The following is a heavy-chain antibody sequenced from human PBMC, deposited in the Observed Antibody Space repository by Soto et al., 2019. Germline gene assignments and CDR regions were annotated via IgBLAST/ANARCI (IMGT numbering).Heavy chain of an antibody. CDR1: GLTFSNYG. CDR2: IDTGGGYT. CDR3: AGRGGGIYY. J-gene: IGHJ4*01. V-gene: IGHV3-23*03. D-gene: IGHD3-16*01. Sequence: GGSLRLSCVASGLTFSNYGMSWVRQAPGKGLEWVSVIDTGGGYTKYEDSVKGRFTISRDNSKDTLYLEMNSLRGEDTATYFCAGRGGGIYYWGQGTPVTVSS.